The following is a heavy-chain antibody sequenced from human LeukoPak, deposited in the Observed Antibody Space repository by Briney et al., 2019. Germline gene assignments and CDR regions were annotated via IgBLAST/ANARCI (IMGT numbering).Heavy chain of an antibody. J-gene: IGHJ4*02. V-gene: IGHV1-18*01. CDR2: ISAYNGNT. CDR1: GYTFTSYG. D-gene: IGHD5-12*01. Sequence: ASVKVSCKASGYTFTSYGISWVRQAPGQGLEWMGWISAYNGNTNYAQKLQGRVTMTTDTSTSTAYMELRSLRSDDTAVYYCARTLVDIVATTVGYFDYWGQGTLVTVSS. CDR3: ARTLVDIVATTVGYFDY.